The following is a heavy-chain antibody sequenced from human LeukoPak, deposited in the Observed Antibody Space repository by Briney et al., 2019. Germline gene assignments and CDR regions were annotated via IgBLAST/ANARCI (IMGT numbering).Heavy chain of an antibody. D-gene: IGHD1-1*01. CDR1: GYTFTGYY. CDR3: ARGLDGRSNYAY. J-gene: IGHJ4*02. Sequence: ASVKVSCKASGYTFTGYYMHWVRQAPGQGLEWMGRINPNSGGTNYAQKFQGRVTMTRDTSISTAYMELSRLRSDDTAVYYCARGLDGRSNYAYWGQGTLVTVSS. CDR2: INPNSGGT. V-gene: IGHV1-2*06.